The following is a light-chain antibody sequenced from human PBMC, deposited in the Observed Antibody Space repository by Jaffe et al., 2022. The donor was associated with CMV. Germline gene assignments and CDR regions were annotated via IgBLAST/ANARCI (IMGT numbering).Light chain of an antibody. CDR2: KTD. J-gene: IGKJ1*01. CDR3: QQYSDYPRK. Sequence: DIQLTQSPSTLSAFVGDRVTITCRASQSIGTWLAWYQQKPGKTPKILIYKTDTLDTGVPSRFSGSGSGTEFTLTISSLQPDDSAVYYCQQYSDYPRKFGPGTKVEIK. V-gene: IGKV1-5*03. CDR1: QSIGTW.